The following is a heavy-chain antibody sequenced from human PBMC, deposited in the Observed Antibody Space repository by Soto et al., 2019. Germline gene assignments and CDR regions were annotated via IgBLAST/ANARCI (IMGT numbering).Heavy chain of an antibody. CDR3: ARAYPYGSGRFDY. CDR1: GGSISSGDYY. D-gene: IGHD3-10*01. V-gene: IGHV4-30-4*01. J-gene: IGHJ4*02. Sequence: SETLSLTCTVSGGSISSGDYYWSWIRQPPGKGLEWIGYIYYSGTTYYNPSLKSRVIISVDTSKNQFSLKLSSVTAADTAVYYCARAYPYGSGRFDYWGQGNLVTVSS. CDR2: IYYSGTT.